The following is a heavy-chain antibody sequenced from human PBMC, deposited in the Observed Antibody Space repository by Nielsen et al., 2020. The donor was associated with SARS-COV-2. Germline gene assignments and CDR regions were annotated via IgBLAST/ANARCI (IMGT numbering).Heavy chain of an antibody. V-gene: IGHV3-33*01. Sequence: SLRLSCAASGFTFSSYGMHWVRQAPGKGLEWVAVIWYDGSNKYYADSVKGRFTISRDNSKNTLYLQMNSLRAEDTAVYYCARGGRPLRYFDWLPSDWGQGTLVTVSS. D-gene: IGHD3-9*01. CDR1: GFTFSSYG. J-gene: IGHJ4*02. CDR2: IWYDGSNK. CDR3: ARGGRPLRYFDWLPSD.